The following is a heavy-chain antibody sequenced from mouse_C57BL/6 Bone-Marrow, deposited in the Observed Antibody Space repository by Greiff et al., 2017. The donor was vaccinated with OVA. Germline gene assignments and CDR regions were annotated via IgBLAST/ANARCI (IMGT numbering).Heavy chain of an antibody. D-gene: IGHD2-3*01. CDR2: IHPNSGST. J-gene: IGHJ3*01. CDR3: ARDGYYPAWFAY. V-gene: IGHV1-64*01. Sequence: VQLQQPGAELVKPGASVKLSCKASGYTFTSYWMHWVKQRPGQGLEWIGMIHPNSGSTNYNEKFKSKATLTVDKSSSTAYRQLSSLTSEDSAVYYCARDGYYPAWFAYWGQVTLVTVSA. CDR1: GYTFTSYW.